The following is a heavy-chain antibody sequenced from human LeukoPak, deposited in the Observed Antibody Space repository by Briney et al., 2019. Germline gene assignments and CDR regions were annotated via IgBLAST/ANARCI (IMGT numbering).Heavy chain of an antibody. V-gene: IGHV3-23*01. Sequence: GGSLRLSCTVSGFTFSTYGMSWVRQAPGEGLEWVLGISGSGDGTYYADSVKGRFTISRDNSKNTLYMQLTTLRDEDTAVYYCAIGGWSGAPLNWFDPWGEGTLVTVSS. J-gene: IGHJ5*02. CDR2: ISGSGDGT. CDR1: GFTFSTYG. D-gene: IGHD3-3*01. CDR3: AIGGWSGAPLNWFDP.